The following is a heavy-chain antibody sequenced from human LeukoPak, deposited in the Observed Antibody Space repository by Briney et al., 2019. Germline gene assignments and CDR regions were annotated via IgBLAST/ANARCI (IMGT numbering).Heavy chain of an antibody. V-gene: IGHV1-69*05. CDR1: GGTFSTYT. Sequence: ASVKVSFKASGGTFSTYTINWVRQAPGQGLEWVGGIIPMFETTDYAQMFQGRVTITTDESASTAYMELSSLRYEDTAVYYCASYSLGRKDPNPPHWGQRPLVTVSS. CDR2: IIPMFETT. CDR3: ASYSLGRKDPNPPH. D-gene: IGHD2-21*01. J-gene: IGHJ4*02.